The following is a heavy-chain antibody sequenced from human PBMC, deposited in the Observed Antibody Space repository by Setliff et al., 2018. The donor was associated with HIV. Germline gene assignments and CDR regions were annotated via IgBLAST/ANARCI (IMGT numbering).Heavy chain of an antibody. D-gene: IGHD2-21*01. J-gene: IGHJ5*01. Sequence: PGGSLRLSCAASGFSVSSNYMSWVRQAPGKGLEWVSVIYAAGSTYYADSVKGRFTISRHNSKNTLYLQLNSLRAEDTAVYYCAKLREGHVYSQYDSWGHGTLVTVSS. CDR2: IYAAGST. CDR3: AKLREGHVYSQYDS. V-gene: IGHV3-53*04. CDR1: GFSVSSNY.